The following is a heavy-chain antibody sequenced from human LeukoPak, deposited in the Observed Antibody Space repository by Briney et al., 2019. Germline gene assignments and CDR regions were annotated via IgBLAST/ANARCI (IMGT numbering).Heavy chain of an antibody. D-gene: IGHD2-2*01. CDR3: AREKKYCSTASCLGY. CDR1: GGSISSGDYY. J-gene: IGHJ4*02. Sequence: SETLSLTCTVSGGSISSGDYYWSWIRQPPGKGLEWIGYIYYSGSTYYNPSLSSRLTISVDTSKNQISLKLSSVTAADTAVYYCAREKKYCSTASCLGYWGQGTLVTVSS. V-gene: IGHV4-30-4*08. CDR2: IYYSGST.